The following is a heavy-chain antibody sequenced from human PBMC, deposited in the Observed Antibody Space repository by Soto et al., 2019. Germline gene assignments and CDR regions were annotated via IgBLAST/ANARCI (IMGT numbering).Heavy chain of an antibody. V-gene: IGHV4-4*02. CDR3: ARVTSIGYCSGGSCYYCDC. Sequence: SETLSLTCAVSGGSISSSNWCSWVRQPPGKGLEWIGEIYHSGTTNYNPSLKSRVTISVDKSKNQFSLKLSSVTAADTAVYYWARVTSIGYCSGGSCYYCDCGGKGTLVTVSS. D-gene: IGHD2-15*01. CDR2: IYHSGTT. CDR1: GGSISSSNW. J-gene: IGHJ4*02.